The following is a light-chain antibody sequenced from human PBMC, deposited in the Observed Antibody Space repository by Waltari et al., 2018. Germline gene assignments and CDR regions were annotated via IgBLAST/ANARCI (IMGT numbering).Light chain of an antibody. J-gene: IGLJ3*02. CDR2: TNN. CDR1: RSNTGHTT. V-gene: IGLV1-44*01. Sequence: QSVVTQPPSASGTPGQRVTISCSGSRSNTGHTTVYWYQQVPGTAPKLLVHTNNERPSGVPARFTGSKSGTSASLAIYGLRSEDEADYYCASWDDKLNAWVIGGGTRLTVL. CDR3: ASWDDKLNAWV.